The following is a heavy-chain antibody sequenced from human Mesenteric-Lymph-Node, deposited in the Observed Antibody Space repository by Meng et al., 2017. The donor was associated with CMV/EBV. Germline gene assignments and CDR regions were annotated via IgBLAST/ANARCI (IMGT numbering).Heavy chain of an antibody. Sequence: GYTFSSHHIHWVRQAPGQGLEWMGIINPSGGSTSYAQKFQGTVTMTRDTSTSTVYMELSRLRSEDTAVYYCARDQTYCTSSLCPFYYWGQGTLVTVSS. CDR1: GYTFSSHH. CDR2: INPSGGST. CDR3: ARDQTYCTSSLCPFYY. D-gene: IGHD2-8*01. J-gene: IGHJ4*02. V-gene: IGHV1-46*01.